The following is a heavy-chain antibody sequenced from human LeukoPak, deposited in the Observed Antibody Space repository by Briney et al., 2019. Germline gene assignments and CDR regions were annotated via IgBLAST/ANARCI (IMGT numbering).Heavy chain of an antibody. J-gene: IGHJ4*02. D-gene: IGHD6-13*01. Sequence: AGGSLRLSCAASGFTFNNYGMHWVRQAPGKGLEWVAVISYDGSNKYYADSVKGRFTISRDNSKNTLYLQMNSLRAEDTAVYYCARGAAAAYLFDYWGQGTLVTVSS. V-gene: IGHV3-30*03. CDR3: ARGAAAAYLFDY. CDR2: ISYDGSNK. CDR1: GFTFNNYG.